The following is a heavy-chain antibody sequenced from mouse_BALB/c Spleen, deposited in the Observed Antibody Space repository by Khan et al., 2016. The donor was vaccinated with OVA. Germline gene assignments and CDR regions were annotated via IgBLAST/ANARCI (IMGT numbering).Heavy chain of an antibody. Sequence: VQLQQSGPELEKPGASVQISCKASGYSFTGYNTYWVKQSNGKSLEWIGNIDPYFGNAIYNQKFRGKATLTVDKSSSTAYMQLNSLASKDSAVYYCARLGDDYAFTYWGQGTTLTVSS. CDR3: ARLGDDYAFTY. CDR2: IDPYFGNA. CDR1: GYSFTGYN. D-gene: IGHD2-4*01. V-gene: IGHV1-39*01. J-gene: IGHJ2*01.